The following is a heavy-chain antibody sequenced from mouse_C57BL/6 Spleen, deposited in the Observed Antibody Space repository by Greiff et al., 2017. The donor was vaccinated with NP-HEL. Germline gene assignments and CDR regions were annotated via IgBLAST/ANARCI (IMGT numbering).Heavy chain of an antibody. CDR2: IYPGSGNT. J-gene: IGHJ1*03. D-gene: IGHD1-1*01. Sequence: QVQLKQSGAELVRPGASVKLSCKASGYTFTDYYINWVKQRPGQGLEWIARIYPGSGNTYYNEKFKGKATLTAEKSSSTAYMQLSSLTSEDSAVYFCAREWTTVWYFDVWGTGTTVTVSS. CDR3: AREWTTVWYFDV. V-gene: IGHV1-76*01. CDR1: GYTFTDYY.